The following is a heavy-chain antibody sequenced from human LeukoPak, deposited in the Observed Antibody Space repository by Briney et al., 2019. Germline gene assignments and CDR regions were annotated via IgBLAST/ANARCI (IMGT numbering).Heavy chain of an antibody. CDR1: AGSPSSSSYY. J-gene: IGHJ4*02. V-gene: IGHV4-39*01. CDR2: IYYSGST. D-gene: IGHD2-2*01. CDR3: ARHQGYQLLDFAY. Sequence: SQTLSRTRTLSAGSPSSSSYYWGWIRHPPGKRLEWIGSIYYSGSTYYNPSLKSRVTISVDTSKNQFSLKLSSVTAADTAVYCCARHQGYQLLDFAYWCQGTLVTVSS.